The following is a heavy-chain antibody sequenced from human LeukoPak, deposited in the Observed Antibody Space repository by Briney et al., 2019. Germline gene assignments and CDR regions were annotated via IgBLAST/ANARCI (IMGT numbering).Heavy chain of an antibody. Sequence: PGESLKISCKGSGYSFTSYWIGWVRQMPGEGLEWMVIIYPGDSDTRYSPSFQGQVTISADKSISTAYLQWSSLKASDTAMYYCARHGPMYYYDSSGYCDYWGQGTLVTVSS. CDR1: GYSFTSYW. J-gene: IGHJ4*02. CDR3: ARHGPMYYYDSSGYCDY. CDR2: IYPGDSDT. V-gene: IGHV5-51*01. D-gene: IGHD3-22*01.